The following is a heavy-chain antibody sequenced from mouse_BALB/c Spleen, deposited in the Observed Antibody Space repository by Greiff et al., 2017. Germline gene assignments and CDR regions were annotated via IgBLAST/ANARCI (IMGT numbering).Heavy chain of an antibody. Sequence: QVQLQQPGAELVRPGASVKLSCKASGYTFTSYWINWVKQRPGQGLEWIGNIYPSDSYTNYNQKFKDKATLTVDKSSSTAYMQLSSPTSEDSAVYYCTRGGIFDYWGQGTTLTVSS. V-gene: IGHV1-69*02. CDR2: IYPSDSYT. CDR1: GYTFTSYW. CDR3: TRGGIFDY. J-gene: IGHJ2*01.